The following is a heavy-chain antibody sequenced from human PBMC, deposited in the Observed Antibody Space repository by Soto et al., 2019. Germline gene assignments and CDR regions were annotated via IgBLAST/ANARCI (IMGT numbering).Heavy chain of an antibody. D-gene: IGHD2-2*01. CDR3: ARVRAGCSATSCYLDP. V-gene: IGHV4-4*02. J-gene: IGHJ5*02. CDR1: GGSISSSNW. CDR2: ISHSGTT. Sequence: SETLSLTCAVSGGSISSSNWWTWVRHPPGKGLEWIGEISHSGTTYYNPSLKSRVDISIDRSKNQFSLKLSSVTAADTAVYYCARVRAGCSATSCYLDPWGQGTLVTVSS.